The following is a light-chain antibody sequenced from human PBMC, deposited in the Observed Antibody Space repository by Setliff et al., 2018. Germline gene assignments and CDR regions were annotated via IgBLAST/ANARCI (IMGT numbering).Light chain of an antibody. CDR3: CSYAGSYTSLYV. Sequence: QSVLTQPRSVSGSPGQSVTISCTGTSSDVGGYNYVSWYQQHPGEAPKLMIYDVSKRPSGVPDRFSGSKSGNTASLTISGLQAEDEADYYCCSYAGSYTSLYVFGTGTKVTVL. CDR1: SSDVGGYNY. CDR2: DVS. V-gene: IGLV2-11*01. J-gene: IGLJ1*01.